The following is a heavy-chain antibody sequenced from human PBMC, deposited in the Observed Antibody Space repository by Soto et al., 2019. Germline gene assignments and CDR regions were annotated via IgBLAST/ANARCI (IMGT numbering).Heavy chain of an antibody. V-gene: IGHV3-74*01. Sequence: EVQLVESGGGLVQPGGSLRLSCAASGFTFSNYWMYWVRQAPGKGLVWVSRINSDGSVSSYADSVKGRLTISRDNVKNTQYLQMDGLRAEDTAVYYCARGDCVGGTCYSLAGSFYYYMDVWGKGTTVTVFS. CDR3: ARGDCVGGTCYSLAGSFYYYMDV. CDR2: INSDGSVS. J-gene: IGHJ6*03. D-gene: IGHD2-15*01. CDR1: GFTFSNYW.